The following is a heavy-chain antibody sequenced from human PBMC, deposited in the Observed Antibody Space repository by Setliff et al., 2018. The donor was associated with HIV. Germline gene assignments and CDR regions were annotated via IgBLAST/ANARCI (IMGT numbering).Heavy chain of an antibody. CDR1: GGSFRGYY. D-gene: IGHD6-13*01. J-gene: IGHJ6*03. CDR3: ARVSCSSWYSIPRYYYYSMDV. V-gene: IGHV4-34*01. Sequence: PSETLSLTCAVYGGSFRGYYWSWIRQPPGKGLEWIGEINHSGNTKYNPSLKSRVTISVDTSKNQFSLKLRSVTAADTAVYYCARVSCSSWYSIPRYYYYSMDVWGNGTTVTVSS. CDR2: INHSGNT.